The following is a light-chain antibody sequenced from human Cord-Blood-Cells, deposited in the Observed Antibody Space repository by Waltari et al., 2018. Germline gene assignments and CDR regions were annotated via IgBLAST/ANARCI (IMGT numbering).Light chain of an antibody. Sequence: EIVMTQSPSSLSVSPGDRVTLSCRASQSVSSNLAWYQQKPGKAPRLLIYGASTRATGIPARFSGSGSGTEFTLTISSLQSEDFAVYYCQQYNNWPYSFGQGTKLEIK. V-gene: IGKV3-15*01. CDR2: GAS. CDR3: QQYNNWPYS. J-gene: IGKJ2*03. CDR1: QSVSSN.